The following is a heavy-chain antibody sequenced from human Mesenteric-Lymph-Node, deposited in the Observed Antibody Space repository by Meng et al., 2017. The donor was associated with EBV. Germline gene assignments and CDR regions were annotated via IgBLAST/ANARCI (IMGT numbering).Heavy chain of an antibody. CDR2: IYDSGSA. V-gene: IGHV4-4*03. J-gene: IGHJ6*02. Sequence: QVRLRVAGPGLVKPPGTLSLTCAVSGGSIRSTNWWSWGRQPPGKGLEWIVEIYDSGSANYNPSLKSRVTISVDKSKNQFSLRLSSVTAADTAVYYCARCTFVRQVLSFYYALDVWGQGTTVTVSS. CDR1: GGSIRSTNW. CDR3: ARCTFVRQVLSFYYALDV. D-gene: IGHD2-8*01.